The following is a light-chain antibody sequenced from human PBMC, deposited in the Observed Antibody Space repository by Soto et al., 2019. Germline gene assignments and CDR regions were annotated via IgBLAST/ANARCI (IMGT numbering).Light chain of an antibody. CDR1: SSDVGGYNY. J-gene: IGLJ1*01. Sequence: QSALTQPASVSGSPGQSITISCTGTSSDVGGYNYVSWYQHHPGKAPKLMIYEVTNRPSGVSNRFSGSKSGNTASLTISGLQAEDEADYYCLSFTISYTYIFGTGTKVTVL. CDR2: EVT. CDR3: LSFTISYTYI. V-gene: IGLV2-14*01.